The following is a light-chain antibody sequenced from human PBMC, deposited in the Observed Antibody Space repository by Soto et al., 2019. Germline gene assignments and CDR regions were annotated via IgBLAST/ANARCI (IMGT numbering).Light chain of an antibody. J-gene: IGKJ4*01. V-gene: IGKV1-39*01. CDR2: AAS. Sequence: DIPMTQSPSSLSASVGDRVTITCRASQSISNYLNWYQQKPGKAPHLLIYAASSLQSGVPSRFNGGGSGTDFTLTISSLQPEDFASYYCQQSYSTPRTFGGGTKVEIK. CDR1: QSISNY. CDR3: QQSYSTPRT.